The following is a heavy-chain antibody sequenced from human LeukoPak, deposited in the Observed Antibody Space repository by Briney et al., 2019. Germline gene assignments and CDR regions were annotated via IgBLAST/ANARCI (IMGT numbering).Heavy chain of an antibody. CDR2: IFHSGST. V-gene: IGHV4-34*12. Sequence: SETLSLTCAVYGGSFSGYYWSWIRQPPGKGLAWIGSIFHSGSTYYKPSLKSRITIWVDTSKNHFSLNLRSVTAADTAVYYCATQGGYSSSGAHQEFDHWGQGTLVSVSS. D-gene: IGHD2-15*01. J-gene: IGHJ4*02. CDR3: ATQGGYSSSGAHQEFDH. CDR1: GGSFSGYY.